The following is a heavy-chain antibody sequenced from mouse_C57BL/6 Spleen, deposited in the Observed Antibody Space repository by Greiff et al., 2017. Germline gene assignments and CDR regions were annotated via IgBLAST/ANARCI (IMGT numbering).Heavy chain of an antibody. V-gene: IGHV1-80*01. Sequence: VQLQQSGAELVKPGASVKISCKASGYAFSSYWMNWVKQRPGKGLEWIGQIYPGDGATNYNGKFKGKATLTADKSSSTAYMQLSSLTSEDSAVYFCARSPLYYYGSSSYFDYWGQGTTLTVSS. CDR2: IYPGDGAT. J-gene: IGHJ2*01. CDR3: ARSPLYYYGSSSYFDY. D-gene: IGHD1-1*01. CDR1: GYAFSSYW.